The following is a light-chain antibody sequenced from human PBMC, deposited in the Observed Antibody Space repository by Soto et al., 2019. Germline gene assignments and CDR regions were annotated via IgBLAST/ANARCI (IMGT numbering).Light chain of an antibody. CDR3: LQNYIYPFT. CDR1: QGISND. Sequence: AIQMTQSPSSLSSSVGDRVTITCRASQGISNDLGWYQQKPGKAPKLLIYAASSIQSGVPSRFSGSGSGTDFTLTSSSLQPEFFANYYCLQNYIYPFTFGQGTKLEIK. V-gene: IGKV1-6*01. CDR2: AAS. J-gene: IGKJ2*01.